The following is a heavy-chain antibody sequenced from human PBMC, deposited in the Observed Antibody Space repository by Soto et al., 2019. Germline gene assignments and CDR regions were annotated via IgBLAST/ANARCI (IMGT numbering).Heavy chain of an antibody. CDR3: ARGPTYYLDY. V-gene: IGHV1-2*02. J-gene: IGHJ4*02. Sequence: QVQLVQSGAEVKKPGASVKVSCKASGYTFTDSYMHWVRQAPGQGLEWMGWINPKTGGTNHPQKLQGRVTMTRDTSISTAYLEMSSLRSDDTAVYFCARGPTYYLDYWGQGTLVTVSS. CDR2: INPKTGGT. CDR1: GYTFTDSY.